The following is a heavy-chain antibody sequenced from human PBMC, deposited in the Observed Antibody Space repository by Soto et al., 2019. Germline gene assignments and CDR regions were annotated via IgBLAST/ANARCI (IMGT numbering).Heavy chain of an antibody. V-gene: IGHV4-59*01. Sequence: QVQLQESGPGLVKTSETLSLTCTVSGGSINSYYWSWIRQSPGKGLEWIGYVYYTGSTAYNPSLKNRVTISIHTSKNQCSLKLSLVTATDTAVYYCARSGDTVTTKTLAYFDLWGRGTLVTVSS. J-gene: IGHJ2*01. CDR1: GGSINSYY. D-gene: IGHD5-12*01. CDR2: VYYTGST. CDR3: ARSGDTVTTKTLAYFDL.